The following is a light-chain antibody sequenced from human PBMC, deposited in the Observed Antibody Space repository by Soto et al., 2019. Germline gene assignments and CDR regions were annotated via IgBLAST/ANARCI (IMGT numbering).Light chain of an antibody. V-gene: IGLV2-14*01. Sequence: QSALTQPASVSGSPGQSITISCTGTSSDVGAYDSVSWYQQHPGKAPKLMTYEVINRSSGVSNRFSGSKYGNTASLTISGLQAEDEADYHCSSYTNTNTYVFGTGTKVTVL. CDR2: EVI. CDR1: SSDVGAYDS. J-gene: IGLJ1*01. CDR3: SSYTNTNTYV.